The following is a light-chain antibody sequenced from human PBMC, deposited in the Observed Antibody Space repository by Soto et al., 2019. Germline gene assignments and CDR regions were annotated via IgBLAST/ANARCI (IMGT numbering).Light chain of an antibody. J-gene: IGKJ1*01. CDR3: LQYNNWPRT. CDR2: SAS. V-gene: IGKV3-15*01. CDR1: QSVGTN. Sequence: ETVMTQSPATLSVSPGERATLSCRASQSVGTNLVWYQQKPGQAPRLLIYSASTRATGIPVSFSGSGSGTEFTLTISSLQSGDFAVYYCLQYNNWPRTFGQGTKVEI.